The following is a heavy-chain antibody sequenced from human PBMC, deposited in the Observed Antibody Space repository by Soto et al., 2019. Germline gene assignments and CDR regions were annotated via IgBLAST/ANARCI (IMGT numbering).Heavy chain of an antibody. Sequence: ASVKVSCKASGYTFTSYAMHWVRQAPGQRLEWMGWINAGNGNTKYSQKFQGRVTITRDTSASTAYMELSSLRSEDTAVYYCARDLLYSNYLRDMSPPYGMDVWGRGTTVTVSS. CDR3: ARDLLYSNYLRDMSPPYGMDV. J-gene: IGHJ6*02. CDR1: GYTFTSYA. D-gene: IGHD4-4*01. CDR2: INAGNGNT. V-gene: IGHV1-3*01.